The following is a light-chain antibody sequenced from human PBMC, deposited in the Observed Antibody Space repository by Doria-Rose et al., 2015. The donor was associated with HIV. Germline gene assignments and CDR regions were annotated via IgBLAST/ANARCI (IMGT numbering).Light chain of an antibody. CDR2: WAS. Sequence: DIQMTQSPESLGMSLGERATLNCKSNLSLLYTSKHYLAWYQQKPGQPPKLLIYWASTRQSGVPARFSGSGSGTDFTLTISSLEAEDVAVYYCQQYYDTPSFGPGTTVDIK. J-gene: IGKJ3*01. CDR1: LSLLYTSKHY. V-gene: IGKV4-1*01. CDR3: QQYYDTPS.